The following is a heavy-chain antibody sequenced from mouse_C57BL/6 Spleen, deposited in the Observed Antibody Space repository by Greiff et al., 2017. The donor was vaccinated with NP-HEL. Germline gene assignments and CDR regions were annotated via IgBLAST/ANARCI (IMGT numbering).Heavy chain of an antibody. Sequence: VQLQQSGAELVRPGASVTLSCKASGYTFTDYEMHWVKQTPVHGLEWIGAIDPETGGTAYNQKFKGKALLTADKSSSTAYMELSSLTSEDSAVYYCTREGTTVVRYFDVWGTGTTVTVSS. V-gene: IGHV1-15*01. CDR2: IDPETGGT. J-gene: IGHJ1*03. D-gene: IGHD1-1*01. CDR1: GYTFTDYE. CDR3: TREGTTVVRYFDV.